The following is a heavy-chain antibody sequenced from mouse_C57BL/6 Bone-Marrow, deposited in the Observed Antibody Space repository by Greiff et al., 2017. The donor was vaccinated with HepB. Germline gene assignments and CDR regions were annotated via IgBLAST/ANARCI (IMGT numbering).Heavy chain of an antibody. CDR2: INYDGSST. V-gene: IGHV5-16*01. CDR1: GFTFSDYY. Sequence: EVQLKESEGGLVQPGSSMKLSCTASGFTFSDYYMAWVRQVPEKGLEWVANINYDGSSTYYLDSLKSRFIISRDNAKNILYLQMSSLKSEDTATYYCARVTTVVAYYAMDYWGQGTSVTVSS. J-gene: IGHJ4*01. CDR3: ARVTTVVAYYAMDY. D-gene: IGHD1-1*01.